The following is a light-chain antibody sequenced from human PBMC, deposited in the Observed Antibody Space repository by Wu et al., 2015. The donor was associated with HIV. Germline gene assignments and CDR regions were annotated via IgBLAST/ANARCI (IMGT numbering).Light chain of an antibody. CDR1: QTIATY. J-gene: IGKJ2*01. CDR2: AAS. CDR3: QQSYSSPYT. V-gene: IGKV1-39*01. Sequence: DIQMTQSPSSLSATVGDRVTITCRAGQTIATYLNWYQQRPGKAPKLLIFAASRLQSGVPSRFSGSGSGTDFTLTINNLQPEDFATYFCQQSYSSPYTFGQGTNLEIK.